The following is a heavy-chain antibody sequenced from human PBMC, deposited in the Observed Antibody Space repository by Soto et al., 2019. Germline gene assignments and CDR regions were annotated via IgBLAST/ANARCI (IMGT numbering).Heavy chain of an antibody. CDR1: GYTFTNFD. V-gene: IGHV1-8*01. J-gene: IGHJ4*02. CDR3: AKFTAPSIYSSSSVPDY. Sequence: ASVKVSCKTSGYTFTNFDVNWVRQAAGQGLEWMGWMSPNSENKGYAQKFQGRVTMTRDTSIMTAYMELSSLRSEDTAVYYCAKFTAPSIYSSSSVPDYWGQGTLVTVSS. CDR2: MSPNSENK. D-gene: IGHD6-6*01.